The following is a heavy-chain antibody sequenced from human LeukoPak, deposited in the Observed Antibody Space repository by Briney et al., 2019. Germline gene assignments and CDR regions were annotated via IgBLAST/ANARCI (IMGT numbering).Heavy chain of an antibody. J-gene: IGHJ5*02. CDR1: GFTFSSYA. CDR3: ARSPRSIVRGVNNWFDP. Sequence: GGSLRLSCAASGFTFSSYAMHWVRQAPGKGLEWVAVISYDGSNKYYADSVKGRFTISRDNSKNTLYLQMNSLRAEDTAVYYCARSPRSIVRGVNNWFDPWGQGTLVTVSS. CDR2: ISYDGSNK. D-gene: IGHD3-10*01. V-gene: IGHV3-30*04.